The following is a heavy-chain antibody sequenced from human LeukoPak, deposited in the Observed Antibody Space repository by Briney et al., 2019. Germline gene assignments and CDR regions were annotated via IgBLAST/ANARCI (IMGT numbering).Heavy chain of an antibody. Sequence: GGSLRLSCAASGFTVITNDMTWVRQAPGKGLEWVSVLYSDGNTKYADSVQGRFTISRDNSKNTLYLQMNSLRAEDTAVYYCAKGYFYYDSSGYATFDYWGQGTLVTVSS. J-gene: IGHJ4*02. CDR1: GFTVITND. CDR2: LYSDGNT. CDR3: AKGYFYYDSSGYATFDY. V-gene: IGHV3-53*01. D-gene: IGHD3-22*01.